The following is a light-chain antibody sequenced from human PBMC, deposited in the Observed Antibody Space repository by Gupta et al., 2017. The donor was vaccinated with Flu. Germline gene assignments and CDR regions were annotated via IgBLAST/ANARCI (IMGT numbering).Light chain of an antibody. J-gene: IGLJ1*01. V-gene: IGLV2-11*01. CDR2: DVT. Sequence: TSSDVGGYNYVSWYQHHPGKAPKVMIYDVTKRPSGAPDRFSGSKSGNTASLTISGLQAEDEADYYCCSYATSHTFVFGTGTKVTVL. CDR1: SSDVGGYNY. CDR3: CSYATSHTFV.